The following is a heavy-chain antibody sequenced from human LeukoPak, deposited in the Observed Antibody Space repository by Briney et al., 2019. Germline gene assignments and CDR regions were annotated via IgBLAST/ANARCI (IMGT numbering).Heavy chain of an antibody. V-gene: IGHV4-59*12. D-gene: IGHD3-3*01. CDR1: GGSISSYY. J-gene: IGHJ4*02. Sequence: PSETLSLTCTVSGGSISSYYWSWIRQPPGKGLEWIGFIFYSGTTNYNPSLKSRVTISVDTSKNQFSLKLSSVTAADTAVYYCAIVEWPFDYWGQGTLVTVSS. CDR3: AIVEWPFDY. CDR2: IFYSGTT.